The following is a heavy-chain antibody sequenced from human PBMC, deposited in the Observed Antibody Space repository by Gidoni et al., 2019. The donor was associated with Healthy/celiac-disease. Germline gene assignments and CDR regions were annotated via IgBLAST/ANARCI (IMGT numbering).Heavy chain of an antibody. J-gene: IGHJ5*02. CDR3: AKDSESYYYGSGSYFLGNWFDP. D-gene: IGHD3-10*01. Sequence: EVQLLESGGGLVQPGGSLRLSCAASGFTFSSYAMSWVRQAPGKGLEWVSAISGSGGSTYYADSVKGRFTISRDNSKNTLYLQMNSLRAEDTAVYYCAKDSESYYYGSGSYFLGNWFDPWGQGTLVTVSS. CDR2: ISGSGGST. V-gene: IGHV3-23*01. CDR1: GFTFSSYA.